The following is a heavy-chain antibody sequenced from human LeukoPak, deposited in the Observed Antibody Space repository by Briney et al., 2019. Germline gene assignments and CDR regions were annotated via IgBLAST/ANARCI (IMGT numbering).Heavy chain of an antibody. CDR3: ARTIRGY. CDR1: GFTFSTHW. Sequence: GGSLRLSCAASGFTFSTHWMSWVRQAPGKGLEWVANINEDGSEKYYVDSVKGRFTISRDNAKNSLYLQMNSLRAEDTAVYYCARTIRGYWGQGTLVTVSS. V-gene: IGHV3-7*01. CDR2: INEDGSEK. J-gene: IGHJ4*02. D-gene: IGHD3-10*01.